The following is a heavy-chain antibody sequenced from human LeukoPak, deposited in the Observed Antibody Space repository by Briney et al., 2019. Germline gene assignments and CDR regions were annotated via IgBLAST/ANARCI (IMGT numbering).Heavy chain of an antibody. V-gene: IGHV3-30*03. CDR1: GFTFSSYG. J-gene: IGHJ4*02. D-gene: IGHD5-24*01. CDR3: ATSGSVEMATDFDY. Sequence: GGSLRLSCAASGFTFSSYGMHWVRQAPGKGLEGVAVISYDGSNKYYADSVKGRFTISRDNSKNTLYLQMNSLRAEDTAVYYCATSGSVEMATDFDYWGQGTLVTVSS. CDR2: ISYDGSNK.